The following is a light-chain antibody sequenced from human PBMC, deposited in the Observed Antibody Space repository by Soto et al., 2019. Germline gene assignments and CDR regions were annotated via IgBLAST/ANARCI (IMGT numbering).Light chain of an antibody. Sequence: EVVLTQSPATLSLSLGERATLSCRASQSIGSYLVWYQQKPGQTPRLLIHDASRRATGIPARFSGSGSGTDFTLTISSLEPEDFAVYYCQQRTNWRYTFGQGTKLEIK. CDR1: QSIGSY. CDR2: DAS. V-gene: IGKV3-11*01. CDR3: QQRTNWRYT. J-gene: IGKJ2*01.